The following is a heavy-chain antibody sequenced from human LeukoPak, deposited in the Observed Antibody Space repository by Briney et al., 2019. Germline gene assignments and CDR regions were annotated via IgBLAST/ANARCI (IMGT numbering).Heavy chain of an antibody. Sequence: GASVKVSCKASGYTFTGYYMHWVRQAPGQGLEWMGWINPNSGGTNYAQKFQGRVTMTRDTSISTAYMELSRLRSDDTAVYYCARDLAAAGIAPDYWGQGTLVTVSS. CDR2: INPNSGGT. V-gene: IGHV1-2*02. CDR1: GYTFTGYY. CDR3: ARDLAAAGIAPDY. J-gene: IGHJ4*02. D-gene: IGHD6-13*01.